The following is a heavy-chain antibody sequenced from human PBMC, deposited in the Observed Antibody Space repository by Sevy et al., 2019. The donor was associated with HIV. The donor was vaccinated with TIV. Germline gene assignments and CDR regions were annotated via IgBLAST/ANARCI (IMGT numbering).Heavy chain of an antibody. J-gene: IGHJ4*02. CDR1: GFTFSSYA. D-gene: IGHD3-10*01. Sequence: GGSLRLSCAASGFTFSSYAMHWVRQAPGKGLEWVAVISYDGSNKYYADSVKGRFTISRDNSKNTLNLQMNSLRVEDTAGYYWAGEGGRGSGSFSAFDYWGQGTLVTVSS. CDR2: ISYDGSNK. CDR3: AGEGGRGSGSFSAFDY. V-gene: IGHV3-30-3*01.